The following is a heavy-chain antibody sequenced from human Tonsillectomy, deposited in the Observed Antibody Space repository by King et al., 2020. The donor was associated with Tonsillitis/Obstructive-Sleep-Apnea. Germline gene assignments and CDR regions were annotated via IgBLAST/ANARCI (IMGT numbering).Heavy chain of an antibody. CDR1: GFTXNHYW. V-gene: IGHV3-7*01. CDR3: ARDLSVVVAAIWYDVHDI. Sequence: VQXVESGGGXVQXGGSLRLSXVXSGFTXNHYWMTWVRXAXGKXXXXXXXXXXXXXXXXXXXXXXGRXTVXXXXXXXSLYLXMXXXGXEXTAVYYCARDLSVVVAAIWYDVHDIWGQGTMVTVSP. D-gene: IGHD2-21*02. J-gene: IGHJ3*02. CDR2: XXXXXXXX.